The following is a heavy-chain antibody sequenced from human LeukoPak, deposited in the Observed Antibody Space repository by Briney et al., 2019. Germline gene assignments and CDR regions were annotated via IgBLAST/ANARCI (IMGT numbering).Heavy chain of an antibody. CDR1: GFSFSSYD. J-gene: IGHJ5*02. Sequence: GGSLRLSCAASGFSFSSYDFHWVRQRKGESPEWVSAIGTAGDTYYPGSVKGRFTISRENAKNSLYLQMNILEAGDTAVYYCASATRGGYYDHWGQGTLVSVSS. CDR3: ASATRGGYYDH. V-gene: IGHV3-13*01. CDR2: IGTAGDT. D-gene: IGHD3-22*01.